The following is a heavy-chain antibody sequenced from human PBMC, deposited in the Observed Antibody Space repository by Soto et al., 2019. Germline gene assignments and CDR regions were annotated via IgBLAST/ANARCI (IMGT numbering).Heavy chain of an antibody. CDR1: GFSLSTGGMC. J-gene: IGHJ3*02. CDR3: ARVYDYSSYDAFDM. V-gene: IGHV2-70*17. Sequence: SGPTLVNPTQTLTLTCTYSGFSLSTGGMCVHWVRQPPGKALEWLARIDWDDDKFYSRSLKTRLTIAQDPSKNQVVLTMTNMDPVDTATYYCARVYDYSSYDAFDMWGQGIMVTVSS. D-gene: IGHD4-4*01. CDR2: IDWDDDK.